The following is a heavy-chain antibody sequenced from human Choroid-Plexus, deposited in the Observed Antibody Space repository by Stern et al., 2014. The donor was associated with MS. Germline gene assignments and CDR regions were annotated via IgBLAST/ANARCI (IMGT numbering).Heavy chain of an antibody. J-gene: IGHJ4*02. Sequence: VQLVESGGGVAQPGRPLILSCAASGFTFSNFGMHWVRQAPGKGLERVALISYDGSYKYYADSGKGRFTIFRDNSKNALYMHMNSLRAEDTAVYYCAKDRQLSTYFFDYWGQGSLVTVSS. V-gene: IGHV3-30*18. CDR3: AKDRQLSTYFFDY. D-gene: IGHD6-6*01. CDR2: ISYDGSYK. CDR1: GFTFSNFG.